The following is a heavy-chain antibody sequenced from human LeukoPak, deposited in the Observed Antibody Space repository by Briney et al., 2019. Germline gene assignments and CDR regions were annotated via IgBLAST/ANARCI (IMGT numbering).Heavy chain of an antibody. J-gene: IGHJ4*02. V-gene: IGHV3-66*01. D-gene: IGHD1-26*01. CDR2: VYSGDRT. CDR1: GFTVNSNY. CDR3: ARGYLIDY. Sequence: GGSLRLSCAASGFTVNSNYMSWVRQAPGKGLEWVSVVYSGDRTYYADSVKGRFTISRDDSTDTLYLLMNSLRAEDTAVYYCARGYLIDYWGQGTLVTVSS.